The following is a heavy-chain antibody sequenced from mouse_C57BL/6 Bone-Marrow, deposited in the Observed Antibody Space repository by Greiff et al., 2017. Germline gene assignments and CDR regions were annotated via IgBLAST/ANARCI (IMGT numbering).Heavy chain of an antibody. V-gene: IGHV1-64*01. J-gene: IGHJ1*03. CDR3: ARSRYYGSSWYFDV. Sequence: VQLQQPGAELVKPGASVTLSCKASGYTFTSYWMHWVKQRPGQGLEWIGMIHPNSGSTNYNEKFKSKATLTVDKSSSTAYMQLSSLTSEDSAVYYCARSRYYGSSWYFDVWGTGTTVTVSS. CDR1: GYTFTSYW. D-gene: IGHD1-1*01. CDR2: IHPNSGST.